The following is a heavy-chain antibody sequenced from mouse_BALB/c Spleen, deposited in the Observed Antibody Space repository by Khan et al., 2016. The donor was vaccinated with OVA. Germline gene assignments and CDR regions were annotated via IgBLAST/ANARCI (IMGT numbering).Heavy chain of an antibody. D-gene: IGHD1-1*02. V-gene: IGHV1-85*01. J-gene: IGHJ1*01. CDR1: GYTFTSYD. CDR2: IFPGDDST. CDR3: ARHYDGGNLYWYFDV. Sequence: QVQLKQSGAELVKPGASVKLSCKASGYTFTSYDINWVRQRPEQGLEWIGWIFPGDDSTKYNEKFKGKATLTTDKSSSTASMQLSRLTSEDAAVYFCARHYDGGNLYWYFDVWGAGTTVTVSS.